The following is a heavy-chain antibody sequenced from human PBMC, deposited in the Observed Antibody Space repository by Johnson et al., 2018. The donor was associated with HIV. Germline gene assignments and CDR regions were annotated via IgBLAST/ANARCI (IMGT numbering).Heavy chain of an antibody. J-gene: IGHJ3*02. Sequence: VQLAESGGGVVQPGRSLRLSCVASGFTFSSYTMHWVRQAPGKGLEWVAVISYDGSNKYFADSVKGRFTISRDNSKNTLYLQMSSLRAEDTAVYYCAKVRGDFWSGYYGGLNDAFDIWGQGTMVTVSS. V-gene: IGHV3-30*04. D-gene: IGHD3-3*01. CDR2: ISYDGSNK. CDR1: GFTFSSYT. CDR3: AKVRGDFWSGYYGGLNDAFDI.